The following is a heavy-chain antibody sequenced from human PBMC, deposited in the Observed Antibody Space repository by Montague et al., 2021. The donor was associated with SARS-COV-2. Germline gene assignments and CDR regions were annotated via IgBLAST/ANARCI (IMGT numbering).Heavy chain of an antibody. Sequence: CAISGDSVSGDRLCWHWNRQYPLRGLECLGRPYYKSRWFDHYEVSLKGRLSIKADTSKNQFSLPLDSVTPEDTAVYYCARGDGLGPYTGYAFDIWGQGTLVTVSS. V-gene: IGHV6-1*01. CDR2: PYYKSRWFD. D-gene: IGHD3-16*01. J-gene: IGHJ3*02. CDR3: ARGDGLGPYTGYAFDI. CDR1: GDSVSGDRLC.